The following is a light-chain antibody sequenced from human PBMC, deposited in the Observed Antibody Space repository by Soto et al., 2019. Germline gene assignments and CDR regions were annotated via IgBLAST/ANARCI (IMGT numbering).Light chain of an antibody. CDR1: QSISTY. Sequence: DIQMTQSPSSLSASVGDRVTIACRASQSISTYLNWYQQKPGRAPKVLIFAASTLQSGVPSRFSGSGSGTVFTLTISSLQPEDFAAYSCQQSFSSPITFGQGTRLEIE. J-gene: IGKJ5*01. V-gene: IGKV1-39*01. CDR3: QQSFSSPIT. CDR2: AAS.